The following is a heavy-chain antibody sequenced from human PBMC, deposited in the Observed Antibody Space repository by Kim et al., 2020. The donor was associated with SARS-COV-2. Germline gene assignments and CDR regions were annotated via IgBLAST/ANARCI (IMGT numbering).Heavy chain of an antibody. CDR1: GFTFSSYA. D-gene: IGHD3-3*01. CDR2: ISGSGGST. V-gene: IGHV3-23*01. J-gene: IGHJ6*02. Sequence: GGSLRLSCAASGFTFSSYAMSWVRQAPGKGLEWVSAISGSGGSTYYADSVKGRFTISRDNSKNTLYLQMNSLRAEDTAVYYCAKDHWRSGYYSHYYYYGMDVWGQGTTVTVSS. CDR3: AKDHWRSGYYSHYYYYGMDV.